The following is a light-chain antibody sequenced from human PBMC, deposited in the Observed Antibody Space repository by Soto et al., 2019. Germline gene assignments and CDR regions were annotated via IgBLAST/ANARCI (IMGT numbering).Light chain of an antibody. J-gene: IGKJ1*01. CDR2: DAS. CDR1: QYVSSF. Sequence: EIVFTQSPATLSLSTGERATLSCRASQYVSSFLAWYQQKAGQAPRLLIYDASHRATGIPARFSGSGSGTDFTLTINSLEPEDFALYYCQQRYNWPPTFGQGTKVDIK. CDR3: QQRYNWPPT. V-gene: IGKV3-11*01.